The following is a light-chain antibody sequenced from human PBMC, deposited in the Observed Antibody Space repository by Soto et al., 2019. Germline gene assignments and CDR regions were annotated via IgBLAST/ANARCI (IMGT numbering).Light chain of an antibody. Sequence: ALTQPRSVSGSPGQSVTISCTGTSSDVGGYNYVSWYQQHPGKAPKLMIYDVSKRPSGVPDRFSGSKSGNTASLTISGLQAEDEADYYCCSYAGSYTFVFGTGTKVTVL. CDR2: DVS. CDR3: CSYAGSYTFV. V-gene: IGLV2-11*01. CDR1: SSDVGGYNY. J-gene: IGLJ1*01.